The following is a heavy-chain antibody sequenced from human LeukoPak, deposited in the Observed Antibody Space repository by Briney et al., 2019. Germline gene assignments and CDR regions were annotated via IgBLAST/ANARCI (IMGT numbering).Heavy chain of an antibody. Sequence: GGSLRLSCVASGFTFSICAMTRVRPAPGEGLEWVSGISRGGSGTYYADSVKGRFTISRDNSKNTLYLQINSLRAEDTAVYYCAKGNPVGSGWYTIVFDCWGQGTLVTVSS. D-gene: IGHD6-19*01. V-gene: IGHV3-23*01. CDR1: GFTFSICA. J-gene: IGHJ4*02. CDR2: ISRGGSGT. CDR3: AKGNPVGSGWYTIVFDC.